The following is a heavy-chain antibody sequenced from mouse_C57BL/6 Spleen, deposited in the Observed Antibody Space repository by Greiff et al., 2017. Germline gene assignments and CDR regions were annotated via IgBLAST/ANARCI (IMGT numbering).Heavy chain of an antibody. CDR1: GYTFTSYW. Sequence: VQLQQSGAELVKPGASVKLSCKASGYTFTSYWMHWVKQRPGQGLEWIGMIHPNSGSTNYNEKFKSKATLTVDKSSSTAYMQLSSLTSEDSAVYYCARWNGYDAYFDYWGQGTTLTVSS. J-gene: IGHJ2*01. D-gene: IGHD2-2*01. V-gene: IGHV1-64*01. CDR3: ARWNGYDAYFDY. CDR2: IHPNSGST.